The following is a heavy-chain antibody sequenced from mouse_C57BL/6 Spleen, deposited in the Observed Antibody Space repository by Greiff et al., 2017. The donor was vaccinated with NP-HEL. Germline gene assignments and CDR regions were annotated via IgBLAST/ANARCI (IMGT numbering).Heavy chain of an antibody. V-gene: IGHV5-17*01. Sequence: EVQRVESGGGLVKPGGSLKLSCAASGFTFSDYGMHWVRQAPEKGLEWVAYISSGSSTIYYADTVKGRFTISRDNAKNTLFLQMTSLRSEDTAMYYCARKIYYYGSSSYYAMDYWGQGTSVTVSS. D-gene: IGHD1-1*01. CDR2: ISSGSSTI. J-gene: IGHJ4*01. CDR3: ARKIYYYGSSSYYAMDY. CDR1: GFTFSDYG.